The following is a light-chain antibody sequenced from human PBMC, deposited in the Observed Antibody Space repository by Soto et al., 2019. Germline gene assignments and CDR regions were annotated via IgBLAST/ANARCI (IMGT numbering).Light chain of an antibody. CDR1: QSLSTN. V-gene: IGKV3-15*01. J-gene: IGKJ1*01. Sequence: ILMTHSPSTLSVSPGEGSTLSCRASQSLSTNLAWYQQKPGQAPRLLIYGAYTRATGIPARFSGSGSGTELTINISSMKYEDFEIYYCKKYNMWTKWKFGQGKKVDIK. CDR3: KKYNMWTKWK. CDR2: GAY.